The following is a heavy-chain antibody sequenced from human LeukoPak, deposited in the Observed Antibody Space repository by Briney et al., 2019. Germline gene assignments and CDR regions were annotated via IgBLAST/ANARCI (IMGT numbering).Heavy chain of an antibody. D-gene: IGHD3-3*01. V-gene: IGHV4-30-4*08. CDR2: IYYSGST. CDR3: AGDEYYDFWSGYAFDI. CDR1: GGSISSGDYY. J-gene: IGHJ3*02. Sequence: SQTLSLTCTVSGGSISSGDYYWSWIRQPPGKGLEWIGYIYYSGSTYYNPSLKSRVTISVDTSKNQFSLKLSSVTAADTAVYYCAGDEYYDFWSGYAFDIWGQGTMVTVSS.